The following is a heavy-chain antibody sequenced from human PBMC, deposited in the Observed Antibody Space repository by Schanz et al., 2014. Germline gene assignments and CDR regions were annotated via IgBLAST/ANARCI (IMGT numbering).Heavy chain of an antibody. Sequence: VQLVESGGGVVQPGRSLRLSCAASGFIFSSYGLHWVRQAPGKGLEWVSAISGSGGSTYYADSVKGRFTISRDNSKNTLYLQMNSLRAEDTAVYYCAKQIHYDILTVTRNWGQGTLVTVSS. CDR1: GFIFSSYG. V-gene: IGHV3-23*04. CDR3: AKQIHYDILTVTRN. D-gene: IGHD3-9*01. J-gene: IGHJ4*02. CDR2: ISGSGGST.